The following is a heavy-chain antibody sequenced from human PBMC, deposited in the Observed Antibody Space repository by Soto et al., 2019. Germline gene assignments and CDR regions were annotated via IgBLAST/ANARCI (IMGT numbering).Heavy chain of an antibody. D-gene: IGHD4-17*01. J-gene: IGHJ6*02. CDR2: ISYDGSNK. Sequence: PGGSLRLSCAASGFTFSSYAMHWVRQAPGKGLEWVAVISYDGSNKYYADSVKGRFTISRDNSKNTLYLQMNSLRAEDTAVYYCAREGTYDYGDYVGGMDVWGQGTTVTVSS. V-gene: IGHV3-30-3*01. CDR1: GFTFSSYA. CDR3: AREGTYDYGDYVGGMDV.